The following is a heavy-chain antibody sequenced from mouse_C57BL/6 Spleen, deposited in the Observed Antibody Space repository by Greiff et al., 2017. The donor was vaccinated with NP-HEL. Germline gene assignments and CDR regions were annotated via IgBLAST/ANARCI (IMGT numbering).Heavy chain of an antibody. V-gene: IGHV5-17*01. CDR2: ISSGSSTI. J-gene: IGHJ3*01. CDR1: GFTFSDYG. CDR3: ARNDWFAY. Sequence: EVKLMESGGGLVKPGGSLKLSCAASGFTFSDYGMHWVRQAPEKGLEWVAYISSGSSTIYYVDTVKGRFTISRDNAKNTLFLQMTSLRSEDTAMYYCARNDWFAYWGQGTLVTVSA.